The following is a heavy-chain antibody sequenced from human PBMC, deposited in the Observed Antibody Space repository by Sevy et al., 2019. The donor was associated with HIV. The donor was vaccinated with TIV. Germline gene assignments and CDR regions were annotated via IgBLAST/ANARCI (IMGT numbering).Heavy chain of an antibody. Sequence: GGSLRLSCAASGFSISSHYMSWVRQAPGKGLEWVSVIYIGGSTYFANSVKGRFTLSRDNSKNTLYLEMNSLTAEDTAVYYCAPPLYNWNDGDVFDLWGQGTVVTVSS. CDR2: IYIGGST. D-gene: IGHD1-1*01. J-gene: IGHJ3*01. V-gene: IGHV3-66*02. CDR3: APPLYNWNDGDVFDL. CDR1: GFSISSHY.